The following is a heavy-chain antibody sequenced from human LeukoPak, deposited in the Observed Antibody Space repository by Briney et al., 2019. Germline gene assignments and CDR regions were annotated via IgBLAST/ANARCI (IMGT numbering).Heavy chain of an antibody. D-gene: IGHD3-3*01. V-gene: IGHV4-34*01. CDR2: INHSGST. CDR1: GGSFSGYY. CDR3: ARDGPPPRITIFGVVLDEGREFDY. Sequence: SETLSLTCAVYGGSFSGYYWSWIRQPPGKGLEWIGEINHSGSTNYNPSLKSRVTISVDTSKNQFSLKLSSVTAADTAVYYCARDGPPPRITIFGVVLDEGREFDYWGQGTLVTVSS. J-gene: IGHJ4*02.